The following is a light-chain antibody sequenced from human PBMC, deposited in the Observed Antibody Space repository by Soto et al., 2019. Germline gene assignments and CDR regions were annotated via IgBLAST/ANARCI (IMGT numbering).Light chain of an antibody. J-gene: IGKJ2*01. CDR3: QQYNSYCRYT. V-gene: IGKV1-5*03. CDR1: QSISSL. Sequence: DIQMTQSPSTLSASVGDRVTITCRASQSISSLLAWYQQKPGKAPKLLIYKASSLESGVPSRFRGSGSGTECTLTICSLQPDDFATYYCQQYNSYCRYTFGQGTKLEIK. CDR2: KAS.